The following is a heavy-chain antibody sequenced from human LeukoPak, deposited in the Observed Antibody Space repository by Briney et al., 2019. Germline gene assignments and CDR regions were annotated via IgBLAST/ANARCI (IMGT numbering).Heavy chain of an antibody. V-gene: IGHV4-34*01. J-gene: IGHJ4*02. CDR3: ARGRRVVVPAAITRLDY. CDR2: INHSGST. CDR1: GGSISSYY. Sequence: ASETLSLTCTVSGGSISSYYWSWIRQPPGKGLEWIGEINHSGSTNYNPSLKSRVTISVDTSKNQFSLKLSSVTAADTAVYYCARGRRVVVPAAITRLDYWGQGTLVTVSS. D-gene: IGHD2-2*01.